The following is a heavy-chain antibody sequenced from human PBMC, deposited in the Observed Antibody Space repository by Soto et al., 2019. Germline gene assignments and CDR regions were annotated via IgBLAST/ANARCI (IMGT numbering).Heavy chain of an antibody. D-gene: IGHD3-16*01. V-gene: IGHV4-34*01. CDR3: ARGGDQDYYYGMDV. Sequence: SETLSLTCAVYGGSFSGYYWSWIRQPPGKGLEWIGEINHSGSTNYNPSLKSRVTISVDTSKNQFSLKLSSVTAADTAVYYCARGGDQDYYYGMDVWGQGTTVTVSS. CDR2: INHSGST. CDR1: GGSFSGYY. J-gene: IGHJ6*02.